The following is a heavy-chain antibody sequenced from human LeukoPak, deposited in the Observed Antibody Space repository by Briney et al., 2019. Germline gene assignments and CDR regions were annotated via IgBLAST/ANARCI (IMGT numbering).Heavy chain of an antibody. Sequence: GGSLRLSCAASGFTFSSYGMHWVRQAPGKGLEWVAFIRYDGSNKYYADSVKGRFTISRDNSKNTLYLQKNSLRAEDTAVYYCAKDMVVAADYWGQGTLVTVSS. V-gene: IGHV3-30*02. CDR2: IRYDGSNK. J-gene: IGHJ4*02. D-gene: IGHD2-15*01. CDR1: GFTFSSYG. CDR3: AKDMVVAADY.